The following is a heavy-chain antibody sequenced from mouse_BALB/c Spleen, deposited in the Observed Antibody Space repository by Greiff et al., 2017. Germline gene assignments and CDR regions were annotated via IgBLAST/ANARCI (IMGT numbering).Heavy chain of an antibody. CDR1: GYSITSDYA. Sequence: EVKLMESGPGLVKPSQSLSLTCTVTGYSITSDYAWNWIRQFPGNKLEWMGYISYSGSTSYNPSLKSRISITRDTSKNQFFLQLNSVTTEDTATYYCARGTTVVATDYFDYWGQGTTLTVSS. CDR2: ISYSGST. D-gene: IGHD1-1*01. V-gene: IGHV3-2*02. J-gene: IGHJ2*01. CDR3: ARGTTVVATDYFDY.